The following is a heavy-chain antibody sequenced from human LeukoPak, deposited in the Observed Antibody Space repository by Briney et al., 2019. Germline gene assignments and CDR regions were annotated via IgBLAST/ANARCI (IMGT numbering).Heavy chain of an antibody. CDR1: GGSITNTAYY. J-gene: IGHJ4*02. Sequence: SETLSLTCTVSGGSITNTAYYWGWIRRPPGQGLEWIGGVYNSGKIYYNPSLKSRVTISIDTSNNQFSLNLNSVTAADTAVYYCARGIAAAPPDYWGQGTLVTVSS. CDR3: ARGIAAAPPDY. V-gene: IGHV4-39*07. CDR2: VYNSGKI. D-gene: IGHD6-13*01.